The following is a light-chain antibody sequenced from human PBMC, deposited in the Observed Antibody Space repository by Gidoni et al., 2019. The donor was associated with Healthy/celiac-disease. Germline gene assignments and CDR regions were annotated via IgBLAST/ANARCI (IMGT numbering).Light chain of an antibody. Sequence: EIVLTQSPATLSLSPGERATLPCRASQSVSSYLAWYQQKPGQAPRLLIYDASNRATGIPARFSVSVSGTDFTLTISSLEPEDFAVYYCQQRSNSFGPGTKVDIK. CDR2: DAS. CDR1: QSVSSY. V-gene: IGKV3-11*01. J-gene: IGKJ3*01. CDR3: QQRSNS.